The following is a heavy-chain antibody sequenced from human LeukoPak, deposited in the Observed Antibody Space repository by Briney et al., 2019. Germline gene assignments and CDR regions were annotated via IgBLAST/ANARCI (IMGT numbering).Heavy chain of an antibody. V-gene: IGHV3-21*01. J-gene: IGHJ6*04. CDR1: GFTLSSYS. CDR3: ARVSCSSPSCYAQYGMDV. D-gene: IGHD2-2*01. Sequence: GGSLRLSCAASGFTLSSYSMNWVRQAPGKGPEWVSSISNSSSYIYYADSVKGRFAISRDNAKNSLSLQMNSLRAEDTAVYYCARVSCSSPSCYAQYGMDVRGKGTTVPSPQ. CDR2: ISNSSSYI.